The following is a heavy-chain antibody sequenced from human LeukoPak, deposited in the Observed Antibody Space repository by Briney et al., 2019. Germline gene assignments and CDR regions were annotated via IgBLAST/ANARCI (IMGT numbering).Heavy chain of an antibody. Sequence: GGSLRLSCAASRFTFSSYGMHWVRQAPGKGLEWAAFIRYDGSNKYYADSVKGRFTISRDNSKNTLYLQMNSLRAEDTAVYYCAKDPSFRPGYFDYWGQGTLVTVSS. V-gene: IGHV3-30*02. CDR1: RFTFSSYG. CDR2: IRYDGSNK. CDR3: AKDPSFRPGYFDY. J-gene: IGHJ4*02.